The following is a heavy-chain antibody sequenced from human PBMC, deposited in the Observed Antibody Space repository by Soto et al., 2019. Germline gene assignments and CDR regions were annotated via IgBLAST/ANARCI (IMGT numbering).Heavy chain of an antibody. CDR1: GFTFDDYA. V-gene: IGHV3-9*01. CDR3: AKDVNYYGSGTIVGYFDY. Sequence: EVQLVESGGGLVQPGRSLRLSCAASGFTFDDYAMHWVRQAPGKGLEGVSGISWNSGSIGYADSVKGRFTISRDNAKNSLYLQMNSLRAEDTALYYCAKDVNYYGSGTIVGYFDYWGQGTLVTVSS. D-gene: IGHD3-10*01. J-gene: IGHJ4*02. CDR2: ISWNSGSI.